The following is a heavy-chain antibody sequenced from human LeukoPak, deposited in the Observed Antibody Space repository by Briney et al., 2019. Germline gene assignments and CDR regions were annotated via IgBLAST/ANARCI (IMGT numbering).Heavy chain of an antibody. J-gene: IGHJ4*02. CDR2: INPNSGGT. V-gene: IGHV1-2*02. CDR1: GYTFTGYY. CDR3: ARGDASSWYYFEY. D-gene: IGHD6-13*01. Sequence: ASVKVSCKASGYTFTGYYMHWVRRAPGQGLEWMGWINPNSGGTNYAQNLLGRVTMTRDTSISTAYMELSRLRSDDTAVYYCARGDASSWYYFEYWGQGTLVTVSS.